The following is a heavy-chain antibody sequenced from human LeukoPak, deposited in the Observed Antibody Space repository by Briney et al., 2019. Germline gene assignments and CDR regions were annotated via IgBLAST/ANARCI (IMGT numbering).Heavy chain of an antibody. CDR2: IYYSGST. CDR1: GGSISSSSYY. CDR3: ARTPPRRGFDY. J-gene: IGHJ4*02. V-gene: IGHV4-39*07. Sequence: SETLSLTCTVSGGSISSSSYYWGWIRQPPGKGLEWIGSIYYSGSTYYNPSLKSRVTISVDTSKNQFSLKLSSVTAADTAVYYCARTPPRRGFDYWGQGTLVTVSS.